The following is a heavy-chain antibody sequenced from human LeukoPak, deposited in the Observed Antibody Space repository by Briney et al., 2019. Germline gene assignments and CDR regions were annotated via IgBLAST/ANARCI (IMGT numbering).Heavy chain of an antibody. D-gene: IGHD1-26*01. V-gene: IGHV1-2*02. CDR2: INPNSGGT. J-gene: IGHJ4*02. CDR3: ARDLGGTYSQPYYFDS. Sequence: GASVKVSCKASGYTFTGYYMHWVRQAPGQGLEWMGWINPNSGGTNYAQKFQGRVTMTRDTSISTAYMELSRLRSDDTAVYYCARDLGGTYSQPYYFDSWGQGTLVTVSS. CDR1: GYTFTGYY.